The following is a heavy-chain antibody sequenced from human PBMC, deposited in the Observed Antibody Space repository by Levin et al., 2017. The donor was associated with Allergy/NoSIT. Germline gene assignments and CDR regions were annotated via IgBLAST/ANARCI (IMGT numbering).Heavy chain of an antibody. CDR3: ARCAVAAASNWFDP. D-gene: IGHD2-15*01. Sequence: LRLSCTVSGASISSAGFYWSWIRQSPEKGLEWIGYVYYTGTAYYNPSLKSRVAISVDTSKNQFSLKLTSVTAADTAVYYCARCAVAAASNWFDPWGQGTLVTVSS. CDR1: GASISSAGFY. CDR2: VYYTGTA. V-gene: IGHV4-30-4*01. J-gene: IGHJ5*02.